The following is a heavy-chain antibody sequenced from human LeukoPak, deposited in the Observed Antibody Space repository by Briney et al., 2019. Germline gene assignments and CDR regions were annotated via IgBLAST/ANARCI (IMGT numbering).Heavy chain of an antibody. CDR1: GFTFSSYA. CDR3: ARDLGIFFDAFDI. CDR2: ISYDVSNK. D-gene: IGHD2-15*01. V-gene: IGHV3-30-3*01. J-gene: IGHJ3*02. Sequence: GGSLRLSCAASGFTFSSYAMHWVRQAPGKGLEWVTFISYDVSNKNYADSVKGRFTISRDNAKNSLYLQMNSLRAEDTAVYYCARDLGIFFDAFDIWGQGTMVTVSS.